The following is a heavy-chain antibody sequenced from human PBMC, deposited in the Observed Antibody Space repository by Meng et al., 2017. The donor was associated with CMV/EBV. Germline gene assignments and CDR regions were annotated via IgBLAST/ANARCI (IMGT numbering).Heavy chain of an antibody. J-gene: IGHJ4*02. Sequence: GSLRLSCAVYGGSFSGYYWSWIRQPPGKGLEWIGEINHSGSTNYNPSLKSRVTVSVDTSKNQFSLKLSSVTAADTAVYYCARRITMVRGVISRESWCDYWGQGTLVTVSS. CDR2: INHSGST. D-gene: IGHD3-10*01. CDR3: ARRITMVRGVISRESWCDY. CDR1: GGSFSGYY. V-gene: IGHV4-34*01.